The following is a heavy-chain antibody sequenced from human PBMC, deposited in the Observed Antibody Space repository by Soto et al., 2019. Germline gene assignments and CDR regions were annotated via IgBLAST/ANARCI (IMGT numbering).Heavy chain of an antibody. D-gene: IGHD3-16*01. J-gene: IGHJ4*02. CDR3: ARQGYDRPG. V-gene: IGHV3-72*01. CDR1: GFTFSDHY. CDR2: IRNKVNSYTT. Sequence: PGGSLRLSCAASGFTFSDHYMDWVRQAPGKGLEWVGRIRNKVNSYTTEYAASVKGRFTISRDDSKNSLYIQMNTLKTEDTAVYYCARQGYDRPGWGQGTLVTVSS.